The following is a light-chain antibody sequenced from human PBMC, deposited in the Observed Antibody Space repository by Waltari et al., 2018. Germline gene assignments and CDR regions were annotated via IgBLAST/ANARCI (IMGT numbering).Light chain of an antibody. CDR3: SSYTSSSTLLVV. CDR1: SSDVGGYNY. Sequence: QSALHQPASVSGSPGQSITISCTGPSSDVGGYNYVSWYQQHPGKAPNLMIYDVSKRPSGVSNRFSGSKSGNTASLTISGLQAEDEADYYCSSYTSSSTLLVVFGGGTKLTVL. CDR2: DVS. J-gene: IGLJ2*01. V-gene: IGLV2-14*03.